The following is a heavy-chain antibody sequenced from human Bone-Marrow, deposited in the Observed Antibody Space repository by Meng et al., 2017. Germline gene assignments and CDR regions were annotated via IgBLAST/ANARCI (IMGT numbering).Heavy chain of an antibody. CDR1: GGSFSDYY. J-gene: IGHJ4*02. V-gene: IGHV4-34*01. CDR2: INHSGST. Sequence: SETLSLTCVVSGGSFSDYYWSWIRQPPGKGLEWIGEINHSGSTNYNPSLESRATISVDTSQNNLSLKLSSVTAADTAVYYCARDSRGNTYGYFDYWGQGTQVTVSS. D-gene: IGHD5-18*01. CDR3: ARDSRGNTYGYFDY.